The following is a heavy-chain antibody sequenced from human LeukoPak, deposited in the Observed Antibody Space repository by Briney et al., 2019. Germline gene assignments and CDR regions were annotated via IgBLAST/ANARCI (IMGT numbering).Heavy chain of an antibody. CDR3: ARGPGVRAYYYYMDV. CDR1: GSSISSYY. CDR2: IYYSGST. Sequence: SETLSLTCTVSGSSISSYYWSWIRQPPGKGLEWIGYIYYSGSTNYNPSLKSRVTISVDTSKNQFSLKLSSVTAADTAVYYCARGPGVRAYYYYMDVWGKGTTVTVSS. V-gene: IGHV4-59*12. D-gene: IGHD2-8*01. J-gene: IGHJ6*03.